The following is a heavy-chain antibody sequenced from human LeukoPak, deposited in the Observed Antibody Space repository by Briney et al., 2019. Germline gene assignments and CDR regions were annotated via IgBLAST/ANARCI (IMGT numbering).Heavy chain of an antibody. D-gene: IGHD5-24*01. CDR1: GVTFSDYY. Sequence: KSGGSLRHSCAASGVTFSDYYRSWMRQAPGKGLEWISRISGSGGTIYYADSVKGRFTISRDNVQNSLFLQMNSLRAEDTAVYYCAREGDGYNSPIDYWGQGTLVTVSS. CDR3: AREGDGYNSPIDY. CDR2: ISGSGGTI. V-gene: IGHV3-11*04. J-gene: IGHJ4*02.